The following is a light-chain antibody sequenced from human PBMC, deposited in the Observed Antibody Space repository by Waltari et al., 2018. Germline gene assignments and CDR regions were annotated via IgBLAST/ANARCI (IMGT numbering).Light chain of an antibody. CDR3: SSYAGSNNL. J-gene: IGLJ2*01. CDR1: SSDIGGYNS. CDR2: EVS. V-gene: IGLV2-8*01. Sequence: QSALTQPPSASGSPGQSVTISCTGTSSDIGGYNSVCWYQQHPGKAPKLMIYEVSKRPSGVPGRFSGSKAGNTASLTVSGLQAEDEADYYCSSYAGSNNLFGGGTRLTVL.